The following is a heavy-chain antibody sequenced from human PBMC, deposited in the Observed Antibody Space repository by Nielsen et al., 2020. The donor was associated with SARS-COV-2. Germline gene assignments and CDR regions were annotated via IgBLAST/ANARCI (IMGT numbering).Heavy chain of an antibody. D-gene: IGHD6-6*01. J-gene: IGHJ6*04. CDR1: GFTFDDYS. CDR2: ITWDGGST. CDR3: AKDYLAAPLVLLDV. Sequence: GGSLRLSCAASGFTFDDYSMHWVRQAPRKGLEWICAITWDGGSTSCADSVRGRFTISRDNAKNSLYLQMNSLRAEDTALYYCAKDYLAAPLVLLDVWGKGTTVTVSS. V-gene: IGHV3-43*01.